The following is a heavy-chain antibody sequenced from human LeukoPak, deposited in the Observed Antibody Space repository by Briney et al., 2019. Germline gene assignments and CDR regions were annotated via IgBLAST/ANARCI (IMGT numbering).Heavy chain of an antibody. D-gene: IGHD6-13*01. Sequence: SEILSLTCTVSGASISPLYWSWIRQAPGKALEFIGYIYDSGAANYNPSLKSRVTLSVDTSKNQFSLKLTSVTAADTAVYYCARGGVAAKYYFDYWGQGILVTVSS. J-gene: IGHJ4*02. CDR2: IYDSGAA. CDR3: ARGGVAAKYYFDY. CDR1: GASISPLY. V-gene: IGHV4-59*11.